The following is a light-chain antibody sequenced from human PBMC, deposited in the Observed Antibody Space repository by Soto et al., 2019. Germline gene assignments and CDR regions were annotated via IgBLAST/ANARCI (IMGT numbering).Light chain of an antibody. CDR2: AAS. V-gene: IGKV1-17*03. Sequence: DIQMTQSPPDMTASVGAGVPITCRASHGVSNSFAWFQQKPGDVPRRLLYAASTLQSGVPSRFSGSGSGTESTLTMRNPQPGDPTTYCSLQHKNGPRTFGTGNK. CDR1: HGVSNS. CDR3: LQHKNGPRT. J-gene: IGKJ1*01.